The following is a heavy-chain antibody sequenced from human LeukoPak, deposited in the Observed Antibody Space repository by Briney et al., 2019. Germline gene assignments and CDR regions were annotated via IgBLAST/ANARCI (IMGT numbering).Heavy chain of an antibody. CDR2: IY. CDR3: ARRSPLRGDAFDI. D-gene: IGHD3-10*01. J-gene: IGHJ3*02. CDR1: GYSFTIYW. Sequence: GESLKISCKGSGYSFTIYWIGWVRPMPGKGLEWMGIIYSPSFQGQVTISADKSINTAYLQWSSLKASDTAMYYCARRSPLRGDAFDIWGQGTMVTVSS. V-gene: IGHV5-51*01.